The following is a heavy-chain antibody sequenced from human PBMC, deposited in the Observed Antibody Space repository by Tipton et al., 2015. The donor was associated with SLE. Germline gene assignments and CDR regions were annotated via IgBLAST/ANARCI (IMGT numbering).Heavy chain of an antibody. CDR1: GGSISSFH. J-gene: IGHJ4*02. CDR3: ARHAGLDYYFDY. CDR2: IYYSGST. D-gene: IGHD3/OR15-3a*01. Sequence: LRLSCTVSGGSISSFHWSWIRQPPGKGLEWIGYIYYSGSTTYNPSLKSRVTISVDTSKNQFSLKPSSVTAADTAFYYCARHAGLDYYFDYWGQGTLVTVSS. V-gene: IGHV4-59*08.